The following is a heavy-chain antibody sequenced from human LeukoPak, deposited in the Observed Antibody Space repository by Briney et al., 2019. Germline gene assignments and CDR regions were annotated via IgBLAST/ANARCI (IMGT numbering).Heavy chain of an antibody. D-gene: IGHD3-3*01. CDR2: IHSDGSST. CDR3: ARLREIPVFGVVTKSTSYFDY. V-gene: IGHV3-74*01. J-gene: IGHJ4*02. CDR1: GFTFSSTW. Sequence: GGSLRLSCAASGFTFSSTWMHWFRQAPGKGPVWVSRIHSDGSSTIYADSVKGRFTISRDNAKNSLYLQMNSLRAEDTAVYYCARLREIPVFGVVTKSTSYFDYWGQGTLVTVSS.